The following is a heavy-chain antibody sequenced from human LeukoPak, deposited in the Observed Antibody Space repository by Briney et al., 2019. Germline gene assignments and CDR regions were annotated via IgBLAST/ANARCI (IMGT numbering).Heavy chain of an antibody. Sequence: SVKVSCKASGGTFSSYAISWVRQAPGQGLEWMGRIIPIFGTANYAQKFQGRVTITTDESTSTAYMELSSLRSEDTAVYYCARDSGVFARGVIITALLDYWGQGTLVTVSS. D-gene: IGHD3-10*01. CDR2: IIPIFGTA. CDR3: ARDSGVFARGVIITALLDY. V-gene: IGHV1-69*05. J-gene: IGHJ4*02. CDR1: GGTFSSYA.